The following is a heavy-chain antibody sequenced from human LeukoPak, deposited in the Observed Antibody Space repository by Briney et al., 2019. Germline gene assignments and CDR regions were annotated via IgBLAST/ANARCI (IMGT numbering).Heavy chain of an antibody. D-gene: IGHD5-12*01. J-gene: IGHJ4*02. CDR1: GLTVSSNY. V-gene: IGHV3-66*01. Sequence: GGSLRLSCAASGLTVSSNYMSWVREAPGKGLEWVSLIYSGSSTYYADSVKGRFTISRDKSKNTLYLQMSSLRVEDTAVYYCAMGAIVATIDYWGQGTLVTVSS. CDR2: IYSGSST. CDR3: AMGAIVATIDY.